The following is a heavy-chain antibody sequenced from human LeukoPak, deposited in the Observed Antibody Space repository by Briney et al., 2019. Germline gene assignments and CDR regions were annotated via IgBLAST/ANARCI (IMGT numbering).Heavy chain of an antibody. CDR2: INPNSGGT. CDR1: GYTFTGYY. J-gene: IGHJ4*02. D-gene: IGHD3-10*01. Sequence: ASVKVSCKASGYTFTGYYMHWVRQAPGQGLEWMGRINPNSGGTNYAQKFQGRVTMNRDTSISTAYMELSRLRSDDTAVYYCARQGDYYGSGSYPNWGQGTLVTVSS. V-gene: IGHV1-2*06. CDR3: ARQGDYYGSGSYPN.